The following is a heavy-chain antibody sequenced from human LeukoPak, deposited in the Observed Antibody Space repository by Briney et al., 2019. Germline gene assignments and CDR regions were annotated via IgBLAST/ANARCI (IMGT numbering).Heavy chain of an antibody. D-gene: IGHD6-6*01. CDR2: IYSGGGT. V-gene: IGHV3-66*01. J-gene: IGHJ5*02. CDR1: GLTVSSDY. CDR3: ARYPYSTSSWSDP. Sequence: GGSLRLSCAASGLTVSSDYMSWVRQAPGRGLEWVSVIYSGGGTYYADSVRGRFTISRDNSKNTLYLQLNSLRAEDTAVYYCARYPYSTSSWSDPWGQGTLVTVSS.